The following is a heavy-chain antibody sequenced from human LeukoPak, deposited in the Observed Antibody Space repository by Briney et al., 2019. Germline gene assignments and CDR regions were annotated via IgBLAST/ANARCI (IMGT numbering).Heavy chain of an antibody. J-gene: IGHJ4*02. CDR2: IKSKTDGGTT. CDR3: TTDNYGDRQFDY. CDR1: GFTFSNAW. D-gene: IGHD4-17*01. Sequence: GGSLRLSCAASGFTFSNAWMSWVRQAPGKGLEWVGRIKSKTDGGTTDYAAPVKGRFTISRDDSKNTLYLQMNSLKTEDTAVYYCTTDNYGDRQFDYWGQGTLVTVSS. V-gene: IGHV3-15*01.